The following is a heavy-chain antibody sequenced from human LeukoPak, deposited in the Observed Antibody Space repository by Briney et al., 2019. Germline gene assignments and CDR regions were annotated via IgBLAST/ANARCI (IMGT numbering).Heavy chain of an antibody. CDR3: ARTITIRGLIFDY. V-gene: IGHV4-39*07. J-gene: IGHJ4*02. CDR2: IYYSGST. D-gene: IGHD3-10*01. CDR1: GGSITISSYY. Sequence: SETLSLTCTVSGGSITISSYYWGWIRQPPGKGLEWIGSIYYSGSTYYNPSLKSRVTISVDTSKNQFSLSLNSVTAADTAVYYCARTITIRGLIFDYWGQGTLVTVSS.